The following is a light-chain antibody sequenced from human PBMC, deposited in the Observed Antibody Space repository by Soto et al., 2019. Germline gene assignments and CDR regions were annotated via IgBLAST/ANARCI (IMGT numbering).Light chain of an antibody. CDR1: SSDVGGYNF. Sequence: SVLTQPRSVSGSPGQSVTISCIGTSSDVGGYNFVSWYQHHPGKAPKLMIYNVIQRPSGVPDRFSASKSGNTASLTISGLQAEDEADYYCCSYAGSYTYVFGTGTKVTVL. V-gene: IGLV2-11*01. CDR2: NVI. CDR3: CSYAGSYTYV. J-gene: IGLJ1*01.